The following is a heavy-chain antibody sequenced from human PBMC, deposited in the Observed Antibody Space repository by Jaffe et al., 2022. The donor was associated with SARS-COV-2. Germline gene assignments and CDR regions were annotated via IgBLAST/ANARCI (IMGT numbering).Heavy chain of an antibody. J-gene: IGHJ4*02. V-gene: IGHV1-3*01. D-gene: IGHD3-22*01. CDR3: TRGRWDSSGPTHYFFDY. CDR1: GLAFNMNA. CDR2: IDGGNGKT. Sequence: QVQLVQSGPEVKKPGASVRISCKTSGLAFNMNAIHWVRQAPGQSPEWMGWIDGGNGKTKYSQKFQARVTLSRDTSASIAYMELSSLRSEDTAVFYCTRGRWDSSGPTHYFFDYWGQGTQVTVSS.